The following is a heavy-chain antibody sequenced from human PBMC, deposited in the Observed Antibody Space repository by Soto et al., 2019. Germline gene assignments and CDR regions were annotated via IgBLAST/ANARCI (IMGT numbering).Heavy chain of an antibody. CDR1: YFTFKNVW. Sequence: GSLRLSYAAAYFTFKNVWMNRVRQAPGKGLEWVGRIKDGGTTEYAAPVKGRFTISRDDSKNTLYLQMNNLETEDTAVYYCTTRIVATADYWGQGTLVTVSS. J-gene: IGHJ4*02. D-gene: IGHD5-12*01. V-gene: IGHV3-15*07. CDR3: TTRIVATADY. CDR2: IKDGGTT.